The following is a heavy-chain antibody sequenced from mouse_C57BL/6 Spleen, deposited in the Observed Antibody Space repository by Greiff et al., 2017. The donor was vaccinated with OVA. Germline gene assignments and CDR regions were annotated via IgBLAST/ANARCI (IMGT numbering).Heavy chain of an antibody. V-gene: IGHV1-52*01. CDR2: IDPSDSET. D-gene: IGHD1-1*01. Sequence: VQRVESGAELVRPGSSVKLSCKASGYTFTSYWMHWVKQRPIQGLEWIGNIDPSDSETHYNQKFKDKATLTVDKSSSTAYMQLSSLTSEDSAVYYCARDITTVVEPFFDYWGQGTTLTVSS. CDR3: ARDITTVVEPFFDY. J-gene: IGHJ2*01. CDR1: GYTFTSYW.